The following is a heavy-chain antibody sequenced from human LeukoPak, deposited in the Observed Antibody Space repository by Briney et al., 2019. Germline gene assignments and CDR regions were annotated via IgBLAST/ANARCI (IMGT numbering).Heavy chain of an antibody. CDR2: INQNGGVE. Sequence: GGSLRLSCAASGFTFSGFWMSWVRQAPGKGLEWVANINQNGGVEKYVDSVKGRFTISRDNAKNLLHLQMNSLRAEDTAVYYCARTDPTSYRYFDYWGQGTLVTVSS. CDR1: GFTFSGFW. CDR3: ARTDPTSYRYFDY. D-gene: IGHD3-16*02. V-gene: IGHV3-7*01. J-gene: IGHJ4*02.